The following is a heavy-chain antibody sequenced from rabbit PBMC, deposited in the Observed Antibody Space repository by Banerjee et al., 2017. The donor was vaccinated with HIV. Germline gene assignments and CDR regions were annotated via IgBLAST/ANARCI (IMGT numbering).Heavy chain of an antibody. J-gene: IGHJ4*01. CDR3: ARDSAGVSGYVFNL. D-gene: IGHD1-1*01. V-gene: IGHV1S40*01. CDR2: VYGGSSGIT. Sequence: QSLEESGGDLVKPGASLTLTCTASGFTISSSYYMSWVRQAPGKGLEWIASVYGGSSGITYYASWAKGRFTISKTSSTTVTLQMTSLTAADTATYFCARDSAGVSGYVFNLWGPGPSSPS. CDR1: GFTISSSYY.